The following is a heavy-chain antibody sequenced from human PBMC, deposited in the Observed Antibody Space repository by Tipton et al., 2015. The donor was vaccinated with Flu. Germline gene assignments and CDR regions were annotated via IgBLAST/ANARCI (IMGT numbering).Heavy chain of an antibody. D-gene: IGHD1/OR15-1a*01. CDR2: INTGGNT. J-gene: IGHJ6*02. V-gene: IGHV3-13*01. CDR3: ARAGNNYYGMDV. Sequence: SLRLSCVASGFTFSSYDMHWVRQATGKGLEWVSAINTGGNTFYPDSVKGRFTISRENAKNSLYLQLNSLRAGDTAVYYCARAGNNYYGMDVWGQGTTVTAPS. CDR1: GFTFSSYD.